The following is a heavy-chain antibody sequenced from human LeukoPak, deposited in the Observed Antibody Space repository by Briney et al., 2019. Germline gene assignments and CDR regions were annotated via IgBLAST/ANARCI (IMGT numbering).Heavy chain of an antibody. CDR3: ARYYDSSGYDFDY. J-gene: IGHJ4*02. CDR1: GYTFTSYD. V-gene: IGHV1-8*01. CDR2: MNPNSGNT. Sequence: WASVKVSCKASGYTFTSYDINWVRQATGQGLEWMGWMNPNSGNTGYAQKFQGRVTMTRNTSISTAYMELSSLRPEDTAVYYCARYYDSSGYDFDYWGQGTLVTVSS. D-gene: IGHD3-22*01.